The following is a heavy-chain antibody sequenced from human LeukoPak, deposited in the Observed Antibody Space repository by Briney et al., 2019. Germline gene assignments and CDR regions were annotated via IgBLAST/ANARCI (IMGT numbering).Heavy chain of an antibody. V-gene: IGHV3-53*01. Sequence: PGGSLRLSCAASGFSVGSNYMSWVRQAPGKGLEWVSVIYSGGSTYYADSVKGRFTISRDNSKNTLYLQMNSLRAEDTAAYYCARHGVAVTSYFDYWGQGTLVTVSS. D-gene: IGHD2-2*01. CDR1: GFSVGSNY. J-gene: IGHJ4*02. CDR3: ARHGVAVTSYFDY. CDR2: IYSGGST.